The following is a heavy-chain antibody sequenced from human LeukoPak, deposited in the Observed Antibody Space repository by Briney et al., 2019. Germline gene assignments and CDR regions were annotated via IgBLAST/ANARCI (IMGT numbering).Heavy chain of an antibody. CDR3: ATDWGSGDYIIAYDS. J-gene: IGHJ6*02. CDR1: GFTFKKAW. CDR2: IENDGKRT. V-gene: IGHV3-15*04. Sequence: GGSLRLSCAASGFTFKKAWMQWVRQAPGKGLEWVGRIENDGKRTDYAAPVKGRFTISRDDSKDMLYLQMNNLKTEDTAVYYCATDWGSGDYIIAYDSWGQGTTVIVSS. D-gene: IGHD3-10*01.